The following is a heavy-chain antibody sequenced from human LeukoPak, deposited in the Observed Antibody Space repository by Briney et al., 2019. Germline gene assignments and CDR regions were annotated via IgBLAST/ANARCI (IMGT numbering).Heavy chain of an antibody. CDR3: ARDTGSYTGMDV. V-gene: IGHV3-11*05. CDR2: INGSSSDT. CDR1: GFTFSDYY. Sequence: GGSLRLSCAASGFTFSDYYMTWIRQAPGRGLEWISYINGSSSDTKYADSVKGRFTISRDNAKNSVYLLMNSLRAEDTAVYYCARDTGSYTGMDVWGQGTTVTVTS. D-gene: IGHD1-26*01. J-gene: IGHJ6*02.